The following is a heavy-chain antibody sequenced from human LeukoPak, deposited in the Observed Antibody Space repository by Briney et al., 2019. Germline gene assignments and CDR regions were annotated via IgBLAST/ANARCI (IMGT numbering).Heavy chain of an antibody. Sequence: GASVKVSCKASGGTFSSYAISWVRQAPGQGLEWMGRIIPILGIANYAQKFQGRVTITADKSTSTAYMELSSLRSEDTAVYYCARGSLQQLDGMDVWGQGTTVTVSS. V-gene: IGHV1-69*04. D-gene: IGHD6-13*01. CDR1: GGTFSSYA. CDR3: ARGSLQQLDGMDV. CDR2: IIPILGIA. J-gene: IGHJ6*02.